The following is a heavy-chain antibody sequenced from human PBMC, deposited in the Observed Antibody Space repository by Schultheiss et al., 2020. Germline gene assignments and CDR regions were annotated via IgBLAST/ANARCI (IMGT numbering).Heavy chain of an antibody. V-gene: IGHV3-30*19. Sequence: WGSMRLSCAASGFTFSSYGMHWVRQAPGKGLEWVAVVSNDGRDKYYADSVKGRFTISRDNSKNTLYLQMNSLRAEDTAVYYCAKVGGGGRFDPWGQGTLVTVSS. CDR3: AKVGGGGRFDP. CDR1: GFTFSSYG. CDR2: VSNDGRDK. D-gene: IGHD2-21*01. J-gene: IGHJ5*02.